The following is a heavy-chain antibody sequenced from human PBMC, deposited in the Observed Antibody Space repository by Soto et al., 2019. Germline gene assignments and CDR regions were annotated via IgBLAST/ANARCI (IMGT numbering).Heavy chain of an antibody. V-gene: IGHV4-39*01. Sequence: SETLSLTCTVSGGSISSSSYYWGWIRQPPGKGLEWIGSIYYSGSTYYNPSLKSRVTISVDTSKNQFSLKLSSVTAADTAVYYCARSNSPYGDYVRYFDYWGQGTLVTVSS. CDR1: GGSISSSSYY. D-gene: IGHD4-17*01. J-gene: IGHJ4*02. CDR2: IYYSGST. CDR3: ARSNSPYGDYVRYFDY.